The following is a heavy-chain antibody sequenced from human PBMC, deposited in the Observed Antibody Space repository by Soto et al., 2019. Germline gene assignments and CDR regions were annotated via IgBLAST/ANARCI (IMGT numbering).Heavy chain of an antibody. J-gene: IGHJ4*02. D-gene: IGHD3-22*01. CDR1: GGSFSGYY. Sequence: SETLSLTCAVYGGSFSGYYWGWFRQPPGKGLEWVGYIYYSGSTTYSPSLKSRVTISLDTSKNQFSLILNSVTAADTAVYYCARLGGYYQAFDQWGQGSLVTVSS. CDR3: ARLGGYYQAFDQ. V-gene: IGHV4-59*08. CDR2: IYYSGST.